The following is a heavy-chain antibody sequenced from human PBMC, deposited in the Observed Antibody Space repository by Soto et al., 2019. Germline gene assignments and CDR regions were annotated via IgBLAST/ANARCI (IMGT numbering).Heavy chain of an antibody. Sequence: SVKVSCKASGYTFNFYSINWVRQAPGLGLEWMGRVNPILSMSNYAQRFQGRVTMTADKSTSTAYMELSGLRSEDTAIYYCATSYGSGYRAFDFWGQGALVTVSS. CDR1: GYTFNFYS. CDR3: ATSYGSGYRAFDF. D-gene: IGHD3-10*01. J-gene: IGHJ4*02. CDR2: VNPILSMS. V-gene: IGHV1-69*02.